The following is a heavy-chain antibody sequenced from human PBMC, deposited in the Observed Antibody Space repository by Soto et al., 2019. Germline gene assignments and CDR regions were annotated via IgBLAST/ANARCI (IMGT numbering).Heavy chain of an antibody. V-gene: IGHV1-18*01. J-gene: IGHJ3*01. CDR2: ISGYSANT. D-gene: IGHD3-10*01. Sequence: QEQLVQSGAEVKKPAASVKVSCKASGYNFYSFNGNWVRQAPGQGLEWLGWISGYSANTKYAQSVQGRVTMTADTNTNTAYMELRSLTSDDTAVYYCARDTFGHVDAFDLWGQGTTVTVFS. CDR3: ARDTFGHVDAFDL. CDR1: GYNFYSFN.